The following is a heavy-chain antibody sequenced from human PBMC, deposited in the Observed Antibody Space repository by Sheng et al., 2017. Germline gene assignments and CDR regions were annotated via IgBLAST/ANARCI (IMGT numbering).Heavy chain of an antibody. J-gene: IGHJ4*02. CDR2: INHSGST. D-gene: IGHD1-26*01. Sequence: QVQLQQWGAGLLKPSETLSLTCAVYGGSFSGYYWSWIRQPPGKGLEWIGEINHSGSTNYNPSLKSRVTISVDTSKNQFSLKLSSVTAADTAVYYCARGEQHPATPFDYWGQGTLVTVSS. CDR3: ARGEQHPATPFDY. CDR1: GGSFSGYY. V-gene: IGHV4-34*01.